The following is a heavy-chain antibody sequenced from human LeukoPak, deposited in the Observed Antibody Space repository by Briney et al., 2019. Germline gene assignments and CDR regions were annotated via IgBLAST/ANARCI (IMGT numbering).Heavy chain of an antibody. CDR1: GFTFSSYA. V-gene: IGHV3-23*01. J-gene: IGHJ4*02. CDR2: ISGSGGST. Sequence: GGSLRLSCAASGFTFSSYAMSWVRQAPGKGLEWVSAISGSGGSTYYADSVKGRFTTSRDNSKNTLYLQMNSLRAEDTAVYYCAKDRSGYCSGGSCYPFDYWGQGTLVTVSS. CDR3: AKDRSGYCSGGSCYPFDY. D-gene: IGHD2-15*01.